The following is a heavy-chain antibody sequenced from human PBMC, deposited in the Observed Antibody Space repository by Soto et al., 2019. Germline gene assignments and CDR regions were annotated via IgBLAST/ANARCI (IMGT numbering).Heavy chain of an antibody. Sequence: ASVKVSCKASGYTFTSYYMHWVRQAPGQGLEWMGIINPSGGSTSYAQKFQGRVTMTRDTSTSTVYMELSSLRSEDTAVYYCARDLEGGFTMVRGVIPFYYYYGMDVWGQGTTVTVSS. D-gene: IGHD3-10*01. CDR2: INPSGGST. J-gene: IGHJ6*02. CDR1: GYTFTSYY. CDR3: ARDLEGGFTMVRGVIPFYYYYGMDV. V-gene: IGHV1-46*01.